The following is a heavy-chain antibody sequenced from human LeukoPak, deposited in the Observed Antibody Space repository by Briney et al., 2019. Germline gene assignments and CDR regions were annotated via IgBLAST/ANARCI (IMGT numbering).Heavy chain of an antibody. CDR1: GGSFSGYY. CDR2: INHSGST. J-gene: IGHJ4*02. V-gene: IGHV4-34*01. Sequence: PSETLCLTCAVYGGSFSGYYWCWIRQPPGKGLEWIGEINHSGSTNYNPSLKSRVTISVDTCKNQFSLKLSSVTAADTAVYSCARGPENYYGSGSYYSPYYFDYWGQGTLVTVSS. CDR3: ARGPENYYGSGSYYSPYYFDY. D-gene: IGHD3-10*01.